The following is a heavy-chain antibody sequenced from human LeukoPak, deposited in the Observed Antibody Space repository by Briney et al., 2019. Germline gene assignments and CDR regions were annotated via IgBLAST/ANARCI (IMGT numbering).Heavy chain of an antibody. D-gene: IGHD5-18*01. Sequence: SETLSLTCTVSGGSISSYYWSWIRQPPGKGLERIGYIYYSGSTNYNPSLKSRVTISVDTSKNQFSLKLSSVTAADTAVYYCARSVQLWSPYGMDVWGQGTTVTVSS. CDR2: IYYSGST. CDR3: ARSVQLWSPYGMDV. CDR1: GGSISSYY. V-gene: IGHV4-59*08. J-gene: IGHJ6*02.